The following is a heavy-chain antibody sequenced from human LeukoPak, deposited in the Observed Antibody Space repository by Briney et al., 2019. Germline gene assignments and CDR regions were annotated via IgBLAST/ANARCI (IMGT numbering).Heavy chain of an antibody. D-gene: IGHD2-15*01. V-gene: IGHV3-7*01. J-gene: IGHJ6*03. CDR1: GVTFNRYW. CDR2: IKQDGSEK. CDR3: AREGGYCSGGTCSPYYYMDV. Sequence: PGGSLRLSCTASGVTFNRYWMTWVRQAPGKGLEWVANIKQDGSEKYYVDSVKGRFTISRDSAKNSLSLQMNSLRAEDTAVYYCAREGGYCSGGTCSPYYYMDVWGKGTTVTVSS.